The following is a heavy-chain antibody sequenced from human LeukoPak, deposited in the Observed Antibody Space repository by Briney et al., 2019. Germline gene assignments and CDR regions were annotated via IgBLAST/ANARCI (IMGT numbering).Heavy chain of an antibody. CDR3: ARGNDYGDYAEDFDY. J-gene: IGHJ4*02. CDR1: GFTFSSYW. CDR2: IKQDGSEK. V-gene: IGHV3-7*01. Sequence: GGSLRLSCAASGFTFSSYWMSWVRQAPGKGLEWVANIKQDGSEKYYVDSVKGRFTISRDNAKNSLYLQMNRLRAEDTAVYYCARGNDYGDYAEDFDYWGQGTLVTVSS. D-gene: IGHD4-17*01.